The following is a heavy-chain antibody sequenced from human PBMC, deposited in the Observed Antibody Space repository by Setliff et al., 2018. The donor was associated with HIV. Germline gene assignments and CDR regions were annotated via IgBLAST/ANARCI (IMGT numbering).Heavy chain of an antibody. CDR1: GGSISTSTYY. Sequence: CTVSGGSISTSTYYWGWIRQPPGKGLEWIGSIYYSGSTYYNSSLQSRVTISVDTSKNQFSLKVNSVTAADTAVYYCARHPPNLDWLDPWGQGTLVTVSS. J-gene: IGHJ5*02. CDR2: IYYSGST. CDR3: ARHPPNLDWLDP. V-gene: IGHV4-39*01.